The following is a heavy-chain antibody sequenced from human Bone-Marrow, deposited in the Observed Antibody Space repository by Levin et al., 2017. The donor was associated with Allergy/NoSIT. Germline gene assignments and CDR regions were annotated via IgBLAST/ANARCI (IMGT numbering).Heavy chain of an antibody. V-gene: IGHV4-4*02. Sequence: KASETLSLTCAVSGGSISSSNWWSWVRQPPGKGLEWIGEIYHSGSTNYNPSLKSRVTISVDKSKNQFSLKLSSVTAADTAVYYCARDSGNSGYDLRPFDYWGQGTLVTVSS. CDR1: GGSISSSNW. CDR2: IYHSGST. CDR3: ARDSGNSGYDLRPFDY. D-gene: IGHD5-12*01. J-gene: IGHJ4*02.